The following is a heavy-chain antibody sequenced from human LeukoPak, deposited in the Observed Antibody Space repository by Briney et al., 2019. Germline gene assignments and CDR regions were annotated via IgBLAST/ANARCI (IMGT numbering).Heavy chain of an antibody. CDR1: GFTFSSYS. CDR2: ISWNSGSI. CDR3: AKDNRRHYTSGPNPDSLH. V-gene: IGHV3-9*01. J-gene: IGHJ4*02. D-gene: IGHD6-19*01. Sequence: GGSLRLSCAASGFTFSSYSMNWVRQAPGKGLEWVSGISWNSGSIDYADSVKGRFTISRDNAKNSLYLQMNSLRVEDTALYYCAKDNRRHYTSGPNPDSLHWGQGALVTVSS.